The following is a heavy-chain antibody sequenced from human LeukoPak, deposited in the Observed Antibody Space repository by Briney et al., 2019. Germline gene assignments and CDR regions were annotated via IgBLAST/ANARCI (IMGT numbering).Heavy chain of an antibody. D-gene: IGHD5-24*01. CDR2: IYYSGST. V-gene: IGHV4-59*01. CDR3: ARSMRRREFDY. J-gene: IGHJ4*02. CDR1: SGSISSFY. Sequence: SETLFLTCTVSSGSISSFYWSWIRQPPGKGLEWIGYIYYSGSTNYNPSLKSRVTISVDTSKNQFSLKLSSVTTADTAVYYCARSMRRREFDYWGQGTLVTVSS.